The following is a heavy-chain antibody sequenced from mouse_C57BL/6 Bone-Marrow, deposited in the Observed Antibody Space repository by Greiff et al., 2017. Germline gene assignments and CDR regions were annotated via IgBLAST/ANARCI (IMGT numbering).Heavy chain of an antibody. V-gene: IGHV2-3*01. J-gene: IGHJ3*01. CDR3: AKLQLGKKGTWFAY. CDR2: IWGDGST. CDR1: GFSLTSYG. Sequence: VKLMESGPGLVAPSQSLSITCTVSGFSLTSYGVSWVRQPPGKGLEWLGVIWGDGSTNYHSALISRLSISKDNSKSQVFLKLNRLKTDDTATYYCAKLQLGKKGTWFAYWGQGTLVTVSA. D-gene: IGHD4-1*02.